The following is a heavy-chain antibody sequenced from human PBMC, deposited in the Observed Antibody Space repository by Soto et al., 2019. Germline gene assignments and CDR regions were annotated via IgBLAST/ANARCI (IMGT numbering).Heavy chain of an antibody. CDR3: ARDRVRGSSSRSYGMDV. Sequence: SVKVSCKASGGTFSSYAISWVRQAPGQGLEWMGGIIPIFGTANYAQKFQGRVTITADKSTSTAYMELSSLRSEDTAVYYCARDRVRGSSSRSYGMDVWGQGTTVTVSS. V-gene: IGHV1-69*06. J-gene: IGHJ6*02. CDR1: GGTFSSYA. D-gene: IGHD6-6*01. CDR2: IIPIFGTA.